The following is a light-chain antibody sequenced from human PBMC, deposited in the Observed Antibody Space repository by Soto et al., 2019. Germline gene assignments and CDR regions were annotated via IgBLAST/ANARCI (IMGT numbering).Light chain of an antibody. CDR2: DNN. CDR3: GTWDSRRSLVV. V-gene: IGLV1-51*01. J-gene: IGLJ2*01. CDR1: SSNIGNND. Sequence: QSVLTQPPSVSAAPGQKVTISCSGSSSNIGNNDVSWYQQLPGTAPKLLISDNNKRPSVIPDRFSGSKSGTSATLGITGLQTGHEADYYCGTWDSRRSLVVFGGGTKLTVL.